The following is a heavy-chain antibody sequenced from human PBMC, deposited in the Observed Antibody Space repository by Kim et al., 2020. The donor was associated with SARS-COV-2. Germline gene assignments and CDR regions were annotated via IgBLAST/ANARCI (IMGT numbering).Heavy chain of an antibody. J-gene: IGHJ4*02. Sequence: TNTAQKLQGRVTMTTATSTSTAYMELRSLRSDDTAVYYCARGEVYYYFDYWGQGTLVTVSS. CDR3: ARGEVYYYFDY. CDR2: T. V-gene: IGHV1-18*01. D-gene: IGHD2-8*01.